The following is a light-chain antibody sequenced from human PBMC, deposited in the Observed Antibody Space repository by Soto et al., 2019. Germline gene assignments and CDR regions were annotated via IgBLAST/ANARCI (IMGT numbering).Light chain of an antibody. CDR3: SSHTTSSTLYYV. CDR2: DVS. J-gene: IGLJ1*01. Sequence: QSVLTQPASVSGAPGQSITISCTRTSSDVGGYNYVSWYQQHPGTAPKLMIYDVSNRPSGVSNRFSGSKSGNTASLTISGLQAEDEADYYCSSHTTSSTLYYVFGTGTKLTVL. CDR1: SSDVGGYNY. V-gene: IGLV2-14*03.